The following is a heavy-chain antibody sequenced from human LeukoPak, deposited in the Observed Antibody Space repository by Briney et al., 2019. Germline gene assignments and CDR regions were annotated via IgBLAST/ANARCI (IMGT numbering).Heavy chain of an antibody. CDR2: ISSSGSTI. Sequence: GGALRLSCAACGFTFSDYYMSWIRQAPGKGLEWVSYISSSGSTIYYADSVKGRFTISRDNAKNSLYLQMNSLRAEDTAVYYCARPPTDDAFDIWGQGTMVTVSS. CDR3: ARPPTDDAFDI. CDR1: GFTFSDYY. J-gene: IGHJ3*02. D-gene: IGHD4-17*01. V-gene: IGHV3-11*01.